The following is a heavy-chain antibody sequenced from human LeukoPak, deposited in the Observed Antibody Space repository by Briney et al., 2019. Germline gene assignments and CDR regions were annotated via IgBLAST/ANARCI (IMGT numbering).Heavy chain of an antibody. J-gene: IGHJ4*02. Sequence: GGSLRLSCAASGFTFSDYGMYWARQAPGKGLEWLAVISHDGSNKYYADSVKGRITISRDNSMNTLYLQMNSLRAEDTAVYYCAKVRWGSDNALDSWGQGTLVTVSS. CDR1: GFTFSDYG. CDR3: AKVRWGSDNALDS. CDR2: ISHDGSNK. V-gene: IGHV3-30*18. D-gene: IGHD3-16*01.